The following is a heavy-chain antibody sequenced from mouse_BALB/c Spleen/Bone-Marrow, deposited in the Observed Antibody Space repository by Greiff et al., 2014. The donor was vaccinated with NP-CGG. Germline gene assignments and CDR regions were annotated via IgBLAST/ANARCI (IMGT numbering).Heavy chain of an antibody. CDR3: ARFGRYYFDY. Sequence: VHLVESGAELVRPGTAVNVSCKASGYAFTNYLIEWVKQRPGQGLEWIGVINPGSGGANYNEKFKGKATLTADKSSSNAYMQLSSLTSDDSAVYFCARFGRYYFDYWGQGTTLTVSS. V-gene: IGHV1-54*01. CDR2: INPGSGGA. J-gene: IGHJ2*01. CDR1: GYAFTNYL.